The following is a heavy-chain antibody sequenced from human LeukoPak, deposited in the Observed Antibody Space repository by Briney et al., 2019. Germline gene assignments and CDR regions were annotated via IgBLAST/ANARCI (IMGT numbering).Heavy chain of an antibody. CDR1: GFTFSSYA. D-gene: IGHD3-22*01. V-gene: IGHV3-30-3*01. J-gene: IGHJ3*02. Sequence: PGGSLRLSCAASGFTFSSYAMHWVRQAPGKGLEWVAVISYDGSNKYYADSVKGRFIISRDNSKNTLYLQMNSLRAEDTAVYYCARDYYDSSGHESTDAFDIWGQGTMVTVSS. CDR3: ARDYYDSSGHESTDAFDI. CDR2: ISYDGSNK.